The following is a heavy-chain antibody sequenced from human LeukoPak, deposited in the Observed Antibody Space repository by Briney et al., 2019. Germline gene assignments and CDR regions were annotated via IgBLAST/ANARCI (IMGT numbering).Heavy chain of an antibody. CDR3: ARERDRSGSYRKNDAFDI. CDR1: GDTFTSYS. Sequence: GASVKVSCKASGDTFTSYSMNWVRQTPGQGLEWIGWINTNTVNPTYTQGFTGRVVLSLDTSVHTAYTQISSLKAEDTDVYYCARERDRSGSYRKNDAFDIWGQGTMVTVSS. CDR2: INTNTVNP. V-gene: IGHV7-4-1*02. D-gene: IGHD1-26*01. J-gene: IGHJ3*02.